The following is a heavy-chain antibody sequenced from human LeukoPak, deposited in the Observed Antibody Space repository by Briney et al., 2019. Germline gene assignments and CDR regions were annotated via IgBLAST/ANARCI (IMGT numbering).Heavy chain of an antibody. V-gene: IGHV1-69*13. CDR3: ARGLSGYDILTGYRDSNIPYSYYSYMDV. Sequence: ASGKVSCKASGGTFSSYAISWVRQAPGQGLEWMGGIIPIFGTANYAQKVQGRVTITADESTSTAYMELSSLRSEDTAVYYCARGLSGYDILTGYRDSNIPYSYYSYMDVWGKGTTVTISS. CDR1: GGTFSSYA. CDR2: IIPIFGTA. J-gene: IGHJ6*03. D-gene: IGHD3-9*01.